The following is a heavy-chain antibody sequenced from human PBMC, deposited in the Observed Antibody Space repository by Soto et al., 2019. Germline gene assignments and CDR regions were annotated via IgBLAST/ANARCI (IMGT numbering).Heavy chain of an antibody. D-gene: IGHD2-2*01. J-gene: IGHJ4*01. CDR3: ARSLPVGFDY. CDR2: IYYSGST. Sequence: PSESLSLSCTVSGGSISSGGYYWIWIGQRPGKGLEWIGYIYYSGSTYSNPSLKSRVTISVDTSKNQFSLKLSSVTEADTAVYYCARSLPVGFDYWCPGILVTV. V-gene: IGHV4-31*03. CDR1: GGSISSGGYY.